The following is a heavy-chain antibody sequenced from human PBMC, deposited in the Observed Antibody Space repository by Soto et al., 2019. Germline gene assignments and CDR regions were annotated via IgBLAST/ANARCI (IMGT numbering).Heavy chain of an antibody. J-gene: IGHJ4*01. D-gene: IGHD3-22*01. Sequence: SETLSLTCAVSGGSISSGGYSWSWIRQPPGKGLEWIGYIYHSGSTYYNPSLKSRVTISVDRSKNQFSLKLSSVTAADTAVYYCARVNYDSSGYYWDYWGQGTLVTVSS. V-gene: IGHV4-30-2*01. CDR3: ARVNYDSSGYYWDY. CDR1: GGSISSGGYS. CDR2: IYHSGST.